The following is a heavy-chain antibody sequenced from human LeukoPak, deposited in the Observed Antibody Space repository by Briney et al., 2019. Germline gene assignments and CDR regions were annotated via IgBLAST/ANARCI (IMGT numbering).Heavy chain of an antibody. J-gene: IGHJ4*02. CDR2: LSGSGINT. D-gene: IGHD3-22*01. CDR3: ARHSSGNLQPFDS. CDR1: GFTFSNYA. Sequence: GGSLRLSCAASGFTFSNYAMTWVRQAPGKGLEWVSGLSGSGINTHYTDSVKGRFTISRDNSKNTMYLQMNSLRAEDTGVYYCARHSSGNLQPFDSWGQGTLVTVSS. V-gene: IGHV3-23*01.